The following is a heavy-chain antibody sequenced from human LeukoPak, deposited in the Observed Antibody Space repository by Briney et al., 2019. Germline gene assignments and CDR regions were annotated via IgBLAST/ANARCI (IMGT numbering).Heavy chain of an antibody. CDR3: AKDRRFWSNSSYYYYGMDV. CDR2: ISYDGSNK. D-gene: IGHD1/OR15-1a*01. J-gene: IGHJ6*02. V-gene: IGHV3-30*18. CDR1: GFTFSSYG. Sequence: GGSLRLSCAASGFTFSSYGMHWVRQAPGKGLEWVAVISYDGSNKYYADSVKGRFTISRDNSKNTLYLQMNSLRAEDTAVYYCAKDRRFWSNSSYYYYGMDVWGQGTTVTVSS.